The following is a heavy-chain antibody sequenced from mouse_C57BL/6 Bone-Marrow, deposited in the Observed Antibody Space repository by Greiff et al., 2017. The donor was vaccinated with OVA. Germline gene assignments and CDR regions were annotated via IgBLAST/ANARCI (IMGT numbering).Heavy chain of an antibody. CDR3: ARHEELYDGYYPWFAY. V-gene: IGHV1-62-2*01. D-gene: IGHD2-3*01. CDR2: FYPGSGSI. J-gene: IGHJ3*01. Sequence: QVHVKQSGAELAKPGASVKLSCKASGYTFTEYTIHWVKQRSGQGLEWIGWFYPGSGSIKYNEKFKDKARLTVDKTSSTVDMELSRLTSEDSAVYFCARHEELYDGYYPWFAYWGQGTLVTVSA. CDR1: GYTFTEYT.